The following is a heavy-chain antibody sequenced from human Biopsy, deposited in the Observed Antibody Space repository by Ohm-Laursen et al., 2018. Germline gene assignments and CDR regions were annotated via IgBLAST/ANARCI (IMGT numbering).Heavy chain of an antibody. CDR1: GDSISSYY. V-gene: IGHV4-4*07. J-gene: IGHJ1*01. CDR2: LYTTGST. D-gene: IGHD4/OR15-4a*01. Sequence: TLSLTCTVSGDSISSYYWNWIRQPAGGGLEYIGRLYTTGSTNYNPSLRSRVTMSADTSKNQFSLNLRSVTAADTAVYFCARSIDYGNSYFQYWGQGILVTVSS. CDR3: ARSIDYGNSYFQY.